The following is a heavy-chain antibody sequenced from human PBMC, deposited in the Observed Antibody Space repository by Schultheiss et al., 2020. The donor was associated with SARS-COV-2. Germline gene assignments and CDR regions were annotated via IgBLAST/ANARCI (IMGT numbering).Heavy chain of an antibody. CDR3: ARGRQLVGFDY. V-gene: IGHV4-61*01. CDR1: GGSISSGSYY. CDR2: IYYSGST. Sequence: SETLSLTCTVSGGSISSGSYYWNWIRQPPGKGLEWIGYIYYSGSTNYNPSLKSRVTISVDTSKNQFSLKLSSVTAADTAVYYCARGRQLVGFDYWGQGTLVTVSS. D-gene: IGHD6-6*01. J-gene: IGHJ4*02.